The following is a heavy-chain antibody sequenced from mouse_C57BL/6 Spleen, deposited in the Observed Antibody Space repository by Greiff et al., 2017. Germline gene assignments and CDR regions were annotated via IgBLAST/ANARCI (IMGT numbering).Heavy chain of an antibody. J-gene: IGHJ1*03. CDR3: ASGWDRYFDV. D-gene: IGHD4-1*01. Sequence: QVQLQQSGAELVKPGASVKISCKASGYAFSSYWMNWVKQRPGQGLEWIGQIYPGDGDTNYNGKFKGKATLTADTSSSTAYMQLSSLTSEDSAVYCCASGWDRYFDVWGTGTTVTVSS. CDR2: IYPGDGDT. V-gene: IGHV1-80*01. CDR1: GYAFSSYW.